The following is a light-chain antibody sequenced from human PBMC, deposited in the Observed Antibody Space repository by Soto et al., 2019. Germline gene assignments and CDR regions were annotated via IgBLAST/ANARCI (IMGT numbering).Light chain of an antibody. CDR2: DNN. V-gene: IGLV1-51*01. CDR1: SSNIGNNY. Sequence: QSVLTQPPSVSAAPGQKVTISCSVSSSNIGNNYVSWYQQLPGTAPKLLIYDNNKRPSGIPDRFSGSKSATSATLGITGLLTGDEADYYCGTWDNSLSAGVVFGGGTQLTVL. J-gene: IGLJ2*01. CDR3: GTWDNSLSAGVV.